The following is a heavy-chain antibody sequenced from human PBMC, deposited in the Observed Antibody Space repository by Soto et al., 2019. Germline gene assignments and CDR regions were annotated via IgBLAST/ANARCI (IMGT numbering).Heavy chain of an antibody. J-gene: IGHJ6*03. Sequence: PGGSLRLSCAASGFTFSSYAMHWVRQAPGKGLEYVSAISSNGGSTYYANSAKGRFTISRDNSKNTLYLQMGSLRAEDMAVYYCARSGPYDFWSGYSAYYYYMDVWGKGTTVTVSS. CDR2: ISSNGGST. D-gene: IGHD3-3*01. CDR1: GFTFSSYA. CDR3: ARSGPYDFWSGYSAYYYYMDV. V-gene: IGHV3-64*01.